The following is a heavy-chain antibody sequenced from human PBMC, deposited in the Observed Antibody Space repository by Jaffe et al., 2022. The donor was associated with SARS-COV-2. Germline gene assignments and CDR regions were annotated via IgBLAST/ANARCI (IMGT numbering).Heavy chain of an antibody. CDR2: ISSSGSTR. CDR3: ARSSDWRLDP. V-gene: IGHV3-11*01. D-gene: IGHD6-19*01. CDR1: GFPFSDYY. J-gene: IGHJ5*02. Sequence: QVQLVESGGGLVTPGGSLRLSCAASGFPFSDYYMTWIRQAPGKGLECVSYISSSGSTRHHADSVKGRFTISRDNAKNSLYLQMNSLRVEDTAVYYCARSSDWRLDPWGQGTLVTVSS.